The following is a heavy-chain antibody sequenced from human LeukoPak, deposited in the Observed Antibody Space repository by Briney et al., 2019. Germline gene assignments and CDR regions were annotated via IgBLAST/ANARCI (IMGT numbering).Heavy chain of an antibody. CDR3: AKGELWFGELLSSHLDY. CDR1: GFTFSSYA. CDR2: ISYDGSNK. D-gene: IGHD3-10*01. Sequence: QPGRSLRLSCAASGFTFSSYAMHWVRQAPGKGLEWVAVISYDGSNKYYADSVKGRFTISRDNSKNTLYLQMNSLRAEDTAVYYCAKGELWFGELLSSHLDYWGQGTLVTVSS. V-gene: IGHV3-30-3*01. J-gene: IGHJ4*02.